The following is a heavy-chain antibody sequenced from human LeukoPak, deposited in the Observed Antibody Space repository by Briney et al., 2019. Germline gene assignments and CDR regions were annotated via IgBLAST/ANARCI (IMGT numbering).Heavy chain of an antibody. CDR3: ATPHDFWSGYHFDY. J-gene: IGHJ4*02. CDR1: GYTFTDYY. D-gene: IGHD3-3*01. V-gene: IGHV1-69-2*01. CDR2: VDPEDGET. Sequence: GATVKISCKASGYTFTDYYMHWVQQAPGKGLEWMGRVDPEDGETIYAEKFQGRVTITADTSTDTAYMEPSSLRSEDTAVYYCATPHDFWSGYHFDYWGQGTLVTVSS.